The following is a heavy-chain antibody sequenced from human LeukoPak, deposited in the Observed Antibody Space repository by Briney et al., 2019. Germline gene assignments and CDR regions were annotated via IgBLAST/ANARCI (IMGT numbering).Heavy chain of an antibody. CDR3: ARSGGRITMVRGVPPNWFDP. Sequence: SETLSLTCTVSGDSISSYYWSWIRQPPGKGLEWIGYLYYSGCTNYNPSLESRVTISVDTSKNQFSLKLSSVTAAGTAVYYCARSGGRITMVRGVPPNWFDPWGQGTLVTVSS. V-gene: IGHV4-59*01. J-gene: IGHJ5*02. D-gene: IGHD3-10*01. CDR1: GDSISSYY. CDR2: LYYSGCT.